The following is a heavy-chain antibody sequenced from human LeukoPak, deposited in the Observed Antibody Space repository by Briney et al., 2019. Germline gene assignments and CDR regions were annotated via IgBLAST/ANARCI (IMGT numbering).Heavy chain of an antibody. V-gene: IGHV3-21*01. Sequence: GGSLRLSCAASGFTFSSYSMNWVRQAPGKGLEWVSFISGTGSHIYYADSAKGRFTISRDNAKNALFLQLNSLGTEDTAVYYCARDLANDAFYDFWSGPNWGQGTLVTVSP. D-gene: IGHD3-3*01. CDR2: ISGTGSHI. J-gene: IGHJ4*02. CDR1: GFTFSSYS. CDR3: ARDLANDAFYDFWSGPN.